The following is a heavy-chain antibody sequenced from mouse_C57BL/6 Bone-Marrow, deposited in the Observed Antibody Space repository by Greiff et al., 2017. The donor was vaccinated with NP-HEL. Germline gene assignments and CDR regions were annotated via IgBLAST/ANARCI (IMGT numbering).Heavy chain of an antibody. D-gene: IGHD1-1*01. Sequence: VKLMESGAELVRPGASVTLSCKASGYTFTDYEMHWVKQTPVHGLEWIGAIDPETGGTAYNQKFKGKAILTADKSSSTAYMELRSLTSEDSAVYYCTGQFITDYWGQGTTLTVSS. CDR3: TGQFITDY. J-gene: IGHJ2*01. V-gene: IGHV1-15*01. CDR2: IDPETGGT. CDR1: GYTFTDYE.